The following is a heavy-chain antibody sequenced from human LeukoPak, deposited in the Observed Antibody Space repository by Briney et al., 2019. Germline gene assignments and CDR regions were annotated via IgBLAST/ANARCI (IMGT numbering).Heavy chain of an antibody. V-gene: IGHV1-69*13. CDR3: ARESSGHRPFDY. CDR1: GGTFSSYA. D-gene: IGHD6-19*01. Sequence: ASVKVSCKASGGTFSSYAISWVRQAPGQGLEWMGGIIPIFGTANYAQKFQGRVTITADESTSTAYMELSSLRSEDTAVYYCARESSGHRPFDYWGQGTLVTVSS. CDR2: IIPIFGTA. J-gene: IGHJ4*02.